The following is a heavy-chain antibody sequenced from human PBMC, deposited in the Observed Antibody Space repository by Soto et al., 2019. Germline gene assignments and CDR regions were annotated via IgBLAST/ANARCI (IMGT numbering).Heavy chain of an antibody. CDR3: ASRDPGTSVDY. Sequence: SETLSLTCAVSGGSFTSNNWWTLVRQPPGQGLEWIGEIYRTGSTNYNPSLKSRVTISLDKSENQFSLKVPSLTAADTAVYYCASRDPGTSVDYWGQGTLVTVSS. CDR2: IYRTGST. D-gene: IGHD1-7*01. CDR1: GGSFTSNNW. V-gene: IGHV4-4*02. J-gene: IGHJ4*02.